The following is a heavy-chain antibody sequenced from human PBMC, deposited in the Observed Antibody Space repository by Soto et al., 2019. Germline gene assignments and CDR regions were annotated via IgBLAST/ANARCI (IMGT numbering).Heavy chain of an antibody. D-gene: IGHD3-3*01. Sequence: SETLSLTCAVYGGSFSGYYWSWIRQPPGKGLEWIGEINHSGSTNYNPSLKSRVTISVDTSKNQFSLKLSSVTAADTAVYYCARSKDFWSGYYTGYFDYWGQGTLVPVSS. V-gene: IGHV4-34*01. CDR1: GGSFSGYY. CDR2: INHSGST. CDR3: ARSKDFWSGYYTGYFDY. J-gene: IGHJ4*02.